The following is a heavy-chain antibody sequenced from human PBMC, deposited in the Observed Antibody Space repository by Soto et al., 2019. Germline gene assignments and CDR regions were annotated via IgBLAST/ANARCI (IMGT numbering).Heavy chain of an antibody. CDR1: GYTFTSYY. V-gene: IGHV1-46*01. Sequence: ASGKVSCKASGYTFTSYYMHWVRQAPGQGLEWMGIINPSGGSTSYAQKFQGRVTMTRDTSTSTVYMELSSLRSEDTAVYYCARARYSSSSEGWFDLWRQGTLVTVSS. D-gene: IGHD6-6*01. J-gene: IGHJ5*02. CDR3: ARARYSSSSEGWFDL. CDR2: INPSGGST.